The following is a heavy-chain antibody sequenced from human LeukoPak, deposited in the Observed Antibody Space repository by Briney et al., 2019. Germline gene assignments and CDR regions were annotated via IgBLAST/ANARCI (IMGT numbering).Heavy chain of an antibody. D-gene: IGHD3/OR15-3a*01. V-gene: IGHV3-30*02. J-gene: IGHJ4*02. Sequence: RGGSLRLSCAASGFTFSNSGMHWVRQAPGNGLDWVALVRSDGSNDFYADSVKGRFTIYRDNSKNTLYLQMNTLRTEDTAVYYCAKDPRFYGREWTGYFDYWGQGTLVTVSS. CDR2: VRSDGSND. CDR3: AKDPRFYGREWTGYFDY. CDR1: GFTFSNSG.